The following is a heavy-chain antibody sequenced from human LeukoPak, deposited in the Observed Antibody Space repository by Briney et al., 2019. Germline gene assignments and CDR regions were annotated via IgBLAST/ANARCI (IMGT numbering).Heavy chain of an antibody. CDR1: GYTFTGYY. CDR3: ARAGSNYADYYYYYKDV. Sequence: ASVKVSCKASGYTFTGYYMHWVRQAPGQGLEWMGWINPNSGGTNYAQKFQGRVTMTRDTSISTAYMELSRLRSDDTAVYYCARAGSNYADYYYYYKDVWGKGTTVTVSS. D-gene: IGHD4-11*01. V-gene: IGHV1-2*02. J-gene: IGHJ6*03. CDR2: INPNSGGT.